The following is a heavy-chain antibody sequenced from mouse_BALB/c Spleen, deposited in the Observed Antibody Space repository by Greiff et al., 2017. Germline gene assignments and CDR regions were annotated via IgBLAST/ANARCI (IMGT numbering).Heavy chain of an antibody. Sequence: EVKLVESGPGLVKPSQSLSLTCSVTGYSITSGYYWNWIRQFPGNKLEWMGYISYDGSNNYNPSLKNRISITRDTSKNQFFLKLNSVTTEDTATYYCAREGYYYSFDYWGQGTTLTVSS. V-gene: IGHV3-6*02. J-gene: IGHJ2*01. CDR3: AREGYYYSFDY. CDR2: ISYDGSN. D-gene: IGHD1-1*01. CDR1: GYSITSGYY.